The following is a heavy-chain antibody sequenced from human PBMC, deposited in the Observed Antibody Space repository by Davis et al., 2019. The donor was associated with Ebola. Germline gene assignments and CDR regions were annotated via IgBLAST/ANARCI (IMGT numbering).Heavy chain of an antibody. CDR3: GRDRAMFRVGLLDY. J-gene: IGHJ4*02. CDR2: IWYVGSNK. Sequence: PRGSLSLSCAPSGFTLRYYGLHWVRQPPGKGLEWVAFIWYVGSNKYYADSVKGRFTIPRDNSKNAMYLQMNSLRAEDTAVYYCGRDRAMFRVGLLDYWGQGTLVTVSS. D-gene: IGHD3-10*01. V-gene: IGHV3-33*01. CDR1: GFTLRYYG.